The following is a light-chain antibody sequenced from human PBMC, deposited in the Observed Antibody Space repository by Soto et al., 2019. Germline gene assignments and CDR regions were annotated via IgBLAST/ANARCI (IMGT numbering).Light chain of an antibody. Sequence: EIVMTQSPATLAGSPGETVTLSCRASQSRSGNLALYQQKPGQAPRLLIFRAYTRATGVPARFSGRGSGTEFTLTISSLQSEDFAVYCCQQSNNWPPTFGQGTKVDIK. CDR2: RAY. CDR3: QQSNNWPPT. CDR1: QSRSGN. J-gene: IGKJ1*01. V-gene: IGKV3-15*01.